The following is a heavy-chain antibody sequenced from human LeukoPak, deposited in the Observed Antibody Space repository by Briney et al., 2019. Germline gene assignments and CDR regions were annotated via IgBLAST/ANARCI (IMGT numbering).Heavy chain of an antibody. J-gene: IGHJ4*02. D-gene: IGHD4-17*01. CDR2: ISSNGGST. CDR3: ARDSMTTVTTYTFGDY. V-gene: IGHV3-64*01. CDR1: GFTFSSYA. Sequence: GGSVRLSCAASGFTFSSYAMHWVRQAPGKGLEYVSSISSNGGSTYYANSVKGRFTISRDNSKNMLYLQMGSLRAEDMAVYYCARDSMTTVTTYTFGDYWGQGTLVTVSS.